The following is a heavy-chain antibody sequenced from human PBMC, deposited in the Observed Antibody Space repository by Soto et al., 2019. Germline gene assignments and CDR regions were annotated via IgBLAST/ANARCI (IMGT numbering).Heavy chain of an antibody. CDR1: GDSFNDYY. J-gene: IGHJ6*03. CDR2: INPNGGVT. Sequence: QVQLVQSGAEVRKPGASVTVSCRSSGDSFNDYYIHWVRQAPGQGFEWMGWINPNGGVTKYAQKIQGGVSMTRDTSIRTVYMQLSRLRSDDTAVYYCARESGGATATLDYYYFYVDVWGTGTTVTVSS. D-gene: IGHD5-12*01. V-gene: IGHV1-2*02. CDR3: ARESGGATATLDYYYFYVDV.